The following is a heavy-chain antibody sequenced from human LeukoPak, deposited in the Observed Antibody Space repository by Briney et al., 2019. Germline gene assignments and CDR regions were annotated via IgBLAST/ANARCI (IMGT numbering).Heavy chain of an antibody. CDR2: ISSSSSYI. CDR3: ARELDYYDSSGRLDY. J-gene: IGHJ4*02. D-gene: IGHD3-22*01. Sequence: GGSLRLSCAASGFTVSSNYMSWVRQAPGKGLEWVSSISSSSSYIYYADSVKGRFTISRDNAKNSLYLQMNSLRAEDTAVYYCARELDYYDSSGRLDYWGQGTLVTVSS. CDR1: GFTVSSNY. V-gene: IGHV3-21*01.